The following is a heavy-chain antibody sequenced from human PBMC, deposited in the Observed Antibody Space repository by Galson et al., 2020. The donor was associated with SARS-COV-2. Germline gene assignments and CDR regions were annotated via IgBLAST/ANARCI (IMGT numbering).Heavy chain of an antibody. CDR2: IYYSGNT. V-gene: IGHV4-31*02. Sequence: SQTLSLTCTVSGVSISSGAHYWSWIRQHPGKGLEWIGNIYYSGNTYYNPSLKSRSTISVDTSKNQFSLNLSSVTAADTAVYYCARDPHCSGANCYPDAFDIWGQGTMVTVSS. J-gene: IGHJ3*02. D-gene: IGHD2-15*01. CDR1: GVSISSGAHY. CDR3: ARDPHCSGANCYPDAFDI.